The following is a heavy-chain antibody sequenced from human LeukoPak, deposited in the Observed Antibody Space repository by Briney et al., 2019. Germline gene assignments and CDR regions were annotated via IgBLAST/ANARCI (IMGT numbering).Heavy chain of an antibody. CDR3: AREAVAGALDY. J-gene: IGHJ4*02. CDR1: GFTFNEYY. V-gene: IGHV3-11*01. D-gene: IGHD6-19*01. Sequence: GGSLRLSCAASGFTFNEYYMSWIRQAPGKGLEWVADIGGSVNIVSYGNSVKGRFAIPRDFATDTQYLQMEILRAEDTAVYYCAREAVAGALDYWGRGTLVTVSS. CDR2: IGGSVNIV.